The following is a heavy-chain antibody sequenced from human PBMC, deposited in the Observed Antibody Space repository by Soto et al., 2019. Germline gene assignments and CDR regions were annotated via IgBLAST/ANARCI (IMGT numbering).Heavy chain of an antibody. J-gene: IGHJ6*02. D-gene: IGHD4-17*01. CDR2: INHSGST. CDR3: ARSGGDGDYGYYYYYYGMDV. V-gene: IGHV4-34*01. CDR1: GGSFSGYY. Sequence: NPSETLSLTCAVYGGSFSGYYWSLIRQPPGKGLGCIWEINHSGSTNYNPSLKSRVTISVDTSKNQFSLKLSSVTAADTAVYYCARSGGDGDYGYYYYYYGMDVWGQGTTVNVSS.